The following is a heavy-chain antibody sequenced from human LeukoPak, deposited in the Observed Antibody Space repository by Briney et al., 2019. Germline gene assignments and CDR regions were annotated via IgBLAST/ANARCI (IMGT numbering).Heavy chain of an antibody. Sequence: PSETLSLTCTVSGCSISNYYWSWIRQPAGKGLEWTGRIYTSGSTNYNPALNSRVTMSVDTSKNQFSLKLSSVTAADTAVYYCAREVAAWELPDYWGQGTLVTVSS. CDR2: IYTSGST. D-gene: IGHD1-26*01. CDR3: AREVAAWELPDY. J-gene: IGHJ4*02. CDR1: GCSISNYY. V-gene: IGHV4-4*07.